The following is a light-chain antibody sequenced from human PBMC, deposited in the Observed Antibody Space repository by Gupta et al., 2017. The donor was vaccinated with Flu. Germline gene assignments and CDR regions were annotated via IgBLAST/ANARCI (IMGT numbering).Light chain of an antibody. CDR1: SSDVGGYNL. V-gene: IGLV2-8*01. J-gene: IGLJ1*01. Sequence: SALPPPPSASGSPAPSVTISCTGSSSDVGGYNLVSWYQQHPGNAPKLIINEVTKRPSGFPERFSGSKSGNTAALTITGLQAEDEDDYYCTSYTGSSNFDVFGTGTKVTVL. CDR2: EVT. CDR3: TSYTGSSNFDV.